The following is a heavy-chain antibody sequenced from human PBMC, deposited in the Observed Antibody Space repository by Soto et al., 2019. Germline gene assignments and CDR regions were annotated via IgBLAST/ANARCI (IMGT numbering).Heavy chain of an antibody. CDR1: GGSISSTNW. Sequence: QVQLQESGPGLVKPSGTLSLTCAVSGGSISSTNWWAWVRQPPGKGLEWIGEILHSGSTNFNPSLKRRVTTSVDKSKNQFSLNLSSVTAADTAVYYCAILRYADFSLYGMDVWGQGTTVTVSS. CDR2: ILHSGST. J-gene: IGHJ6*02. CDR3: AILRYADFSLYGMDV. V-gene: IGHV4-4*02. D-gene: IGHD4-17*01.